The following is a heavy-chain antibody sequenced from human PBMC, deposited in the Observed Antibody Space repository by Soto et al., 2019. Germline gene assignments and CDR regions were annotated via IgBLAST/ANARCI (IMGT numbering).Heavy chain of an antibody. J-gene: IGHJ4*02. CDR1: GGTFSSYT. V-gene: IGHV1-69*02. CDR2: IIPILGIA. Sequence: ASVKVSCKASGGTFSSYTISWVRQAPGQGPEWMGRIIPILGIANYAQKFQGRVTITADKSTSTAYMELSSLRSEDTAVYYCARSPVIAAAGFNFDYWGQGTLVTVSS. CDR3: ARSPVIAAAGFNFDY. D-gene: IGHD6-13*01.